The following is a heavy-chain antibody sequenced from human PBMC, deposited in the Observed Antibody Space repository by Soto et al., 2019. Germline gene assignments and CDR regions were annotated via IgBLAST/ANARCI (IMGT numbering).Heavy chain of an antibody. CDR2: INHSGST. Sequence: PSETLSLTCAVYGGSFSGYYWSWIRQPPGKGLEWIGEINHSGSTNYNPSLKSRVTISVGTSKNQFSLKLSSVTAADTAVYYCARGRSRYCSGGSCKTSERARYNWFDPWGQGNLVIVSS. J-gene: IGHJ5*02. CDR1: GGSFSGYY. CDR3: ARGRSRYCSGGSCKTSERARYNWFDP. D-gene: IGHD2-15*01. V-gene: IGHV4-34*01.